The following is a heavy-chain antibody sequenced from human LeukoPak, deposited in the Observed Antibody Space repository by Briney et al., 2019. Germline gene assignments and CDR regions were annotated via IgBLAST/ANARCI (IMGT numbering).Heavy chain of an antibody. Sequence: GGSLRLSCAASGFTFSSYSMNWVRQAPGKGLEWVSSISSSSSYIYYADSVKGRFTISRDNARNSPYLQMNSLRAEDTAVYYCARFNWNAEGIYWGQGTLVTVSS. CDR1: GFTFSSYS. D-gene: IGHD1-1*01. J-gene: IGHJ4*02. V-gene: IGHV3-21*01. CDR2: ISSSSSYI. CDR3: ARFNWNAEGIY.